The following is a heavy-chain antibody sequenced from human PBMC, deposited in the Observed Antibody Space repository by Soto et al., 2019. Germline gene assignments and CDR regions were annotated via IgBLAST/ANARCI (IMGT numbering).Heavy chain of an antibody. CDR3: AKTPNYYGSGSYGDV. CDR2: ISGSGGST. D-gene: IGHD3-10*01. V-gene: IGHV3-23*01. J-gene: IGHJ6*02. Sequence: TGGSLRLSCAASGFTFSSYAMSWVRQAPGKGLEWVSAISGSGGSTYYADSVKGRFTISRDNSKNTLYLQMNSLRAEDTAVYYCAKTPNYYGSGSYGDVWGQGTTVTVSS. CDR1: GFTFSSYA.